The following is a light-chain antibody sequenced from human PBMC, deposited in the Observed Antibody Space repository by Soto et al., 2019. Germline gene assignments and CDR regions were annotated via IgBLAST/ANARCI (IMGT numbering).Light chain of an antibody. CDR1: QSVISTY. CDR2: GAS. Sequence: EIVLTQSPGTLSLSPGERATLSCRASQSVISTYLASYQQKPGQTSRLLIYGASSRATGIPDWLSGSWSGKDFTLTISRLEPEDFAVYYCQQYRDSLGTFGQGTKVEIK. CDR3: QQYRDSLGT. V-gene: IGKV3-20*01. J-gene: IGKJ1*01.